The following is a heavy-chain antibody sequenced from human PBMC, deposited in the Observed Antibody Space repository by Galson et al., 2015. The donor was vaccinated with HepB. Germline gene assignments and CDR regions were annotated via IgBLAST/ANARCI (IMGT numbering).Heavy chain of an antibody. J-gene: IGHJ6*02. CDR3: ARDLGTMVRGIITKSYYYGMDV. CDR1: GGSISSYY. D-gene: IGHD3-10*01. Sequence: LSLTCTVSGGSISSYYWSWIRQPPGKGLEWLGYIYYSGSTYYNPSLKSRVTISVDTSKNQFSLKLSSVTAADTAVYYCARDLGTMVRGIITKSYYYGMDVWGQGTTVTVSS. CDR2: IYYSGST. V-gene: IGHV4-59*12.